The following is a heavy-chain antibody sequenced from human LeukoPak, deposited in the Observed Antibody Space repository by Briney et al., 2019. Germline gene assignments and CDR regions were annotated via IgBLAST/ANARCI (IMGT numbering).Heavy chain of an antibody. CDR2: ISGSGDTT. CDR1: GFTFSNYG. D-gene: IGHD3-10*01. CDR3: AKTRFGELATNFYYGMDV. Sequence: PPGGSLRLSCAASGFTFSNYGMSWVRQAPGKGLEWVSTISGSGDTTYYADSVKGRFTISRDNSKNTLYLRMNSLRAEDTAVYYCAKTRFGELATNFYYGMDVWGQGTTVTVSS. J-gene: IGHJ6*02. V-gene: IGHV3-23*01.